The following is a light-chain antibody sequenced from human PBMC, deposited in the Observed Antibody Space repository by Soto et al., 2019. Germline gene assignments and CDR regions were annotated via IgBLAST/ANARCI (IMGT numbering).Light chain of an antibody. CDR3: QAWDSSTAV. J-gene: IGLJ2*01. CDR2: QDN. CDR1: ELGDKY. V-gene: IGLV3-1*01. Sequence: SYELTQPPSVSVSPGQTASITCSGDELGDKYASWYQQKPGHSPVLVIYQDNKRPSGIPERFSGSNSGNTATLTIGGTQAMDEADYYCQAWDSSTAVFGGGTKVTVL.